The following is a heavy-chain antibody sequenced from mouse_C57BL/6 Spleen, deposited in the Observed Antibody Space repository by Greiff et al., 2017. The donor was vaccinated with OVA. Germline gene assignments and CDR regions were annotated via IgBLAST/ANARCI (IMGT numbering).Heavy chain of an antibody. CDR3: ARGYYGSSYGFAY. CDR2: INPNNGGT. V-gene: IGHV1-22*01. Sequence: DVKLVESGPELVKPGASVKMSCKASGYTFTDYNMHWVKQSHGKSLEWIGYINPNNGGTSYNQKFKGKATLTVNKYSSTAYMELRSLTSEDSAVYYCARGYYGSSYGFAYWGQGTLVTVSA. D-gene: IGHD1-1*01. CDR1: GYTFTDYN. J-gene: IGHJ3*01.